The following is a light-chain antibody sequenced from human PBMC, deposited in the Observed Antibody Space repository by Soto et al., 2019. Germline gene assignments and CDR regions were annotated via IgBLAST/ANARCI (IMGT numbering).Light chain of an antibody. V-gene: IGKV3-20*01. J-gene: IGKJ1*01. Sequence: EIVLTQSPVTLSFSPGERATLSCRASQSVSSSYLAWYQQKPGQAPRLLIYGASTRATGIPVRFSGSGSETDFTLTITRLEPEDFAVYYCQQYSSSRTFGQGTKVDI. CDR3: QQYSSSRT. CDR1: QSVSSSY. CDR2: GAS.